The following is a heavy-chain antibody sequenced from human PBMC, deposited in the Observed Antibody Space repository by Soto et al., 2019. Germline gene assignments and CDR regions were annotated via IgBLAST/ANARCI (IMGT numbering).Heavy chain of an antibody. CDR2: ISYDGSNK. CDR1: GFTFSSYA. D-gene: IGHD6-13*01. CDR3: ARDRIYSSSWYDY. V-gene: IGHV3-30-3*01. J-gene: IGHJ4*02. Sequence: QVQLVASGGGVVQPGRSLRLSCAASGFTFSSYAMHWVRQAPGKGLEWVAVISYDGSNKYYADSVKGRFTISRDNSKKTLYLQMNSLRAEDTAVYYCARDRIYSSSWYDYWGQGTLVTVSS.